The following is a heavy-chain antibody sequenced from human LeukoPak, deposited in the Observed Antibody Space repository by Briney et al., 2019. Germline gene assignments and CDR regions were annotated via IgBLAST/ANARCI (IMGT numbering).Heavy chain of an antibody. CDR3: AKNVVVKRYFDY. D-gene: IGHD2-15*01. Sequence: RSGGSLRLSCAASGFTFSNHAMSWVPQAPGKGRQWVSVISGSGRTTEYADSVKGRFTISRDNSKNTLSLQMNSLRVEDTAIYYCAKNVVVKRYFDYWGQGTLITVSS. CDR1: GFTFSNHA. V-gene: IGHV3-23*01. CDR2: ISGSGRTT. J-gene: IGHJ4*02.